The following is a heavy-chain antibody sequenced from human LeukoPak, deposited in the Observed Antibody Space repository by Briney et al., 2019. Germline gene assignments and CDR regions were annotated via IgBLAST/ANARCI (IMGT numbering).Heavy chain of an antibody. Sequence: PGGSLRLSCGTSGFTFSDSWMSWFRQAPGQGLEWVASTKSGGSAKYLDSVRGRFTISRDNSEDSLYLQLDGLRAEDTAVFYCARHLLRGQNFDYWGQGTLVTVSS. V-gene: IGHV3-7*01. J-gene: IGHJ4*02. CDR2: TKSGGSAK. CDR1: GFTFSDSW. CDR3: ARHLLRGQNFDY.